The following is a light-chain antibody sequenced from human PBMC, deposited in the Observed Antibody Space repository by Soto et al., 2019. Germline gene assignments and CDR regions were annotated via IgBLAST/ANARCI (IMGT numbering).Light chain of an antibody. CDR3: SSYTNTPTVV. Sequence: QSALTQPASVSGSPGQSITISCTGTSSDVGGYNYVSWYQLHPGKAPKLIIFGVSKRPSGVSNRFSGSKSGNTASLTISGLQAEDEADYYCSSYTNTPTVVFGGGTKLTVL. V-gene: IGLV2-14*01. J-gene: IGLJ2*01. CDR1: SSDVGGYNY. CDR2: GVS.